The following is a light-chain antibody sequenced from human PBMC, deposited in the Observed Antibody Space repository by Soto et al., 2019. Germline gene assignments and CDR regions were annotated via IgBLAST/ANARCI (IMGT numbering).Light chain of an antibody. J-gene: IGLJ1*01. CDR1: SRDIGGYDF. V-gene: IGLV2-8*01. CDR3: CSYAGSYTWV. Sequence: QSVLTQPPSASGSPGQAVTISCTGTSRDIGGYDFVSWYQVRPGEAPQLIIYNVNGRPSGVPRRFSGSKSGNTASLTVSGLQAEDEADYYCCSYAGSYTWVFGSGTKVTVL. CDR2: NVN.